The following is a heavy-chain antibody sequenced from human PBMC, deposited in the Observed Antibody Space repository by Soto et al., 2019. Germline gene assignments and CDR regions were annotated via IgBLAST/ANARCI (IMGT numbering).Heavy chain of an antibody. D-gene: IGHD2-8*01. V-gene: IGHV3-23*01. J-gene: IGHJ6*02. CDR2: ISGSGGST. Sequence: EVQLLESGGGLVQPGGSLRLSCAASGFTFSSYAMSWVRQAPGKGLEWVSAISGSGGSTYYADSVKGRFTISRDNSKNTLYLQMNSLRAEDTAVYYCAKQGYWTNGVCYNPYGMDVWGQGTTVTVSS. CDR1: GFTFSSYA. CDR3: AKQGYWTNGVCYNPYGMDV.